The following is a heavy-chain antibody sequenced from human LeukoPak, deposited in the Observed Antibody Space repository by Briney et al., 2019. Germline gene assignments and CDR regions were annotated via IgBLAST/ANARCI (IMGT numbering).Heavy chain of an antibody. CDR3: ARGNVDTAIYYYYGMDV. V-gene: IGHV3-7*03. J-gene: IGHJ6*02. D-gene: IGHD5-18*01. Sequence: QTGGSLRLSCAASGFTFSSYSMNWVRQAPGKGLEWVANIKQDGSEKYYVDSVKGRFTISRDNAKNSLYLQMNSLRAEDTAVYYCARGNVDTAIYYYYGMDVWGQGTTVTVSS. CDR2: IKQDGSEK. CDR1: GFTFSSYS.